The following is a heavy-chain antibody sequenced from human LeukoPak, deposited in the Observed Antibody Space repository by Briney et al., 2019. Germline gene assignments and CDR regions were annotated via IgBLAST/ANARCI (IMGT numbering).Heavy chain of an antibody. V-gene: IGHV3-33*01. D-gene: IGHD1-26*01. CDR1: GFTFSSYG. Sequence: GGSLRLSCEASGFTFSSYGMHWVRQAPGKGLEWVAVIWYDGSNKYYADSVKGRFTISRDNSKNTLYLQMNSLRAEDTAVYYCARVGAAWSLDYWGQGTLVTVS. CDR2: IWYDGSNK. J-gene: IGHJ4*02. CDR3: ARVGAAWSLDY.